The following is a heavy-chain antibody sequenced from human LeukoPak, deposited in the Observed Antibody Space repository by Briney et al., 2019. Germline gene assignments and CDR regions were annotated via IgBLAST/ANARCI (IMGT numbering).Heavy chain of an antibody. J-gene: IGHJ6*03. CDR3: TRAGLYCTTARCTGYYFYYMDF. V-gene: IGHV3-30*03. CDR2: ISYDGSNK. CDR1: GFTFSSYG. Sequence: GGSLRLSCAASGFTFSSYGMHWVRQAPGKGLEWVAVISYDGSNKYYADSVKGRFTISRDDSKGTAYLQMNSLKIEDTAVYYCTRAGLYCTTARCTGYYFYYMDFWGKGTTVTVSS. D-gene: IGHD2-8*01.